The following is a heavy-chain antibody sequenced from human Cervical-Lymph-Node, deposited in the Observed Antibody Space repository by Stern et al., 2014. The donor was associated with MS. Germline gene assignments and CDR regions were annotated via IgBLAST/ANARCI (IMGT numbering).Heavy chain of an antibody. CDR1: DYIFTRYG. V-gene: IGHV1-18*01. Sequence: MQLVESGAEVKKPGASVKVSCKASDYIFTRYGISWVRQAPGQGLEWVGWISAYNGYTNYAQKLQDRVTMTTDTSTSTAYMELRSLRSDDTAVYYCARGSDRSILRPYGMDVWGQGTTVTVSS. J-gene: IGHJ6*02. CDR3: ARGSDRSILRPYGMDV. CDR2: ISAYNGYT.